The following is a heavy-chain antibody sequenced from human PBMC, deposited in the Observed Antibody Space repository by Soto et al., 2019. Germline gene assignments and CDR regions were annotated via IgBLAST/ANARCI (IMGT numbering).Heavy chain of an antibody. V-gene: IGHV3-30*18. CDR3: AKGILWFGEYHSLLHYYYYYGMDV. CDR2: ISYDGSNK. CDR1: GCPFSGYF. D-gene: IGHD3-10*01. J-gene: IGHJ6*02. Sequence: GRSLSLSWAAAGCPFSGYFMPLVRQAPGKGLEWVAVISYDGSNKYYADSVKGRFTISRDNSKNTLYLQMNSLRAEDTAVYYCAKGILWFGEYHSLLHYYYYYGMDVWGQGTTVTVSS.